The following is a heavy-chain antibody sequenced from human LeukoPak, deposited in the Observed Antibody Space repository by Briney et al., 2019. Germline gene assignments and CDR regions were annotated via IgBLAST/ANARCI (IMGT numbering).Heavy chain of an antibody. CDR2: IYYSGST. Sequence: SETLSLTCTVSGGSISSSSYYWGWIRQPPGKGLEWIGSIYYSGSTYYNPSLKSRVTISVDTSKNQFSLKLSSVTAADTAVYYCARGLAAAGTDDAFDIWGQGTMVTVSS. CDR3: ARGLAAAGTDDAFDI. D-gene: IGHD6-13*01. J-gene: IGHJ3*02. CDR1: GGSISSSSYY. V-gene: IGHV4-39*01.